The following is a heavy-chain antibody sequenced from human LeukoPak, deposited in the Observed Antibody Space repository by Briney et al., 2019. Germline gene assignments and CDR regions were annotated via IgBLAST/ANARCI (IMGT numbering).Heavy chain of an antibody. CDR2: MNPNSGNT. V-gene: IGHV1-8*01. CDR3: ARDPPPYYGSGSYND. J-gene: IGHJ4*02. CDR1: GYTFTSYD. Sequence: VASVKVSCKASGYTFTSYDINWVRQAPGQGLEWMGWMNPNSGNTGYAQKFQGRVTMTRDTSISTAYMELSRLRSDDTAVYYCARDPPPYYGSGSYNDWGQGTLVTVSS. D-gene: IGHD3-10*01.